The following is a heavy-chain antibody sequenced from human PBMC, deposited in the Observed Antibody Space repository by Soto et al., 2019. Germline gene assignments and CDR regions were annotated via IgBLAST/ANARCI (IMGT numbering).Heavy chain of an antibody. CDR3: VRDRAYSGYDN. V-gene: IGHV3-74*01. J-gene: IGHJ4*02. D-gene: IGHD5-12*01. CDR2: IKNDGSRT. Sequence: VQLVESGGGLVQPGGSLRLSCAASGFTFSSHWMHWVRQAPGKGLVWVSRIKNDGSRTSYADSVKGRFTISRDNAKNTLYLQMNILRAEDTAVYYCVRDRAYSGYDNWGQGTLVTVSS. CDR1: GFTFSSHW.